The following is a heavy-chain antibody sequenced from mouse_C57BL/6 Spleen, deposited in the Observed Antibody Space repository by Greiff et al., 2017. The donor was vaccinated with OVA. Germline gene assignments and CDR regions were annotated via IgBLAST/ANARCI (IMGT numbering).Heavy chain of an antibody. J-gene: IGHJ3*01. CDR3: TRRGSSWVAY. V-gene: IGHV1-15*01. Sequence: VQLQQSGAELVRPGASVTLSCKASGYTFTDYEMHWVKQTPVHGLEWIGAIDPETGGTAYTQKFKGKAILPAANSSRTAYMELRSLPSEDSAVYYCTRRGSSWVAYWGQGTLVTVSA. CDR2: IDPETGGT. CDR1: GYTFTDYE.